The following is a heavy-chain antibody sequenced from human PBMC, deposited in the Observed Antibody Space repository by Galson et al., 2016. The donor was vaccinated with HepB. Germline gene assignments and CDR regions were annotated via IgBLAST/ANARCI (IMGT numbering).Heavy chain of an antibody. J-gene: IGHJ6*02. CDR1: GFTFDDYA. V-gene: IGHV3-9*01. CDR2: ISWNSGTR. D-gene: IGHD5-24*01. Sequence: SLRLSCAASGFTFDDYAMHWVRQVPGKGLEWVSSISWNSGTRGYADSVKGRFTISRDNAKNSLYLQMNSLRGEDTALYYCAKDHSFRDAYNYEAYYYYGMDVWGQGTTVTVSS. CDR3: AKDHSFRDAYNYEAYYYYGMDV.